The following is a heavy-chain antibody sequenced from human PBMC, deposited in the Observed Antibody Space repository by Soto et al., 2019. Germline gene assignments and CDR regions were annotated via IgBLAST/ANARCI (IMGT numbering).Heavy chain of an antibody. CDR2: VYYSET. Sequence: SETLSRTCSVSGGSINGGGYYWNWIRQLPGRAREWIGYVYYSETNYNPSLKSRVTISSDTSKNQFSLKVGSVTAADTAVYFCARDMLGMIGIVLDVWGQGTTVTVSS. CDR1: GGSINGGGYY. V-gene: IGHV4-31*03. D-gene: IGHD3-16*02. J-gene: IGHJ6*02. CDR3: ARDMLGMIGIVLDV.